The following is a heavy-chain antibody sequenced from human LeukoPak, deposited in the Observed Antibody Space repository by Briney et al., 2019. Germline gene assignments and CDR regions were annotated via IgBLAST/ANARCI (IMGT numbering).Heavy chain of an antibody. Sequence: GGSLRLSCAASGFTFSSYSMNWVRQAPGKGLEWVSSISSSSSYIYYADSVKGRFTVSRDNAKNSLYLQMNSLRAEDTAVYYCAREVVGGYFDYWGQGTLVTVSS. CDR3: AREVVGGYFDY. D-gene: IGHD2-15*01. V-gene: IGHV3-21*01. CDR1: GFTFSSYS. J-gene: IGHJ4*02. CDR2: ISSSSSYI.